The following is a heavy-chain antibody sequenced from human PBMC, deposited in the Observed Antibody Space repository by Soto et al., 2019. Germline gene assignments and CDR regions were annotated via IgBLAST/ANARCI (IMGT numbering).Heavy chain of an antibody. D-gene: IGHD6-6*01. V-gene: IGHV2-5*02. CDR3: AHRRPPRLLDY. CDR2: IYWDDDK. CDR1: GFSLSTSGGG. J-gene: IGHJ4*02. Sequence: SGPTLVNPTQNLTLNCTFSGFSLSTSGGGVGWIRQPPGKALEWLALIYWDDDKRYSSSLNSRLTITKDTSKNQVVLTMTNMDPVDTATYYCAHRRPPRLLDYWGQGPLVTVS.